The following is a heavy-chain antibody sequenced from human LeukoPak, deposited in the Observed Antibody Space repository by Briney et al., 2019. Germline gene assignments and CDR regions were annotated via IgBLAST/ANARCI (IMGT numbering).Heavy chain of an antibody. V-gene: IGHV1-69-2*01. CDR1: GYTFTDYY. Sequence: ASVKISCKVSGYTFTDYYMHWVQQATGKGLEWMGLVDPEDGETIYAEKFQGRVTITADTSTDTAYMELSSLRSEDTAMYYCATGEEMATKDAFDIWGQGTMVTVSS. CDR3: ATGEEMATKDAFDI. D-gene: IGHD5-24*01. CDR2: VDPEDGET. J-gene: IGHJ3*02.